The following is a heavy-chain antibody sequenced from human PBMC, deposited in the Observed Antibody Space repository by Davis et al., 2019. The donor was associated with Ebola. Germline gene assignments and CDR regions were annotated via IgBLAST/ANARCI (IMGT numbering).Heavy chain of an antibody. CDR2: IYYSGNT. CDR3: VRDRYGYNSWGFDL. Sequence: PSETLSLTCTVSGGSISSHYWTWIRQPPGKGLEWIGYIYYSGNTNYNPSLKSRVTISVDTSKNQFSLKLMSVTAADTAMYYCVRDRYGYNSWGFDLWGRGTLITVSS. V-gene: IGHV4-59*11. J-gene: IGHJ2*01. D-gene: IGHD5-24*01. CDR1: GGSISSHY.